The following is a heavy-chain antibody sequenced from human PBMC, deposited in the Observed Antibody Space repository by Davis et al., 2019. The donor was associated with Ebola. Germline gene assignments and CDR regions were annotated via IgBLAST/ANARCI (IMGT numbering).Heavy chain of an antibody. CDR3: ARTSIAARIGYFDY. D-gene: IGHD6-6*01. CDR2: ISYSGST. CDR1: GASVASDTYY. Sequence: MPSETLSLTCAVSGASVASDTYYWSWIRQPPGKGLEWIAYISYSGSTKYNPSLRSRVTMSLDTSRNQFSLKMYSVTPEDTAVYYCARTSIAARIGYFDYWGQGTLVTVSS. J-gene: IGHJ4*02. V-gene: IGHV4-61*01.